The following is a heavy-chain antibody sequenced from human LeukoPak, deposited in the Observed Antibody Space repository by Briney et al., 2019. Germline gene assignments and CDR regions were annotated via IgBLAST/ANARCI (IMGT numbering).Heavy chain of an antibody. Sequence: GGSLRLSCAASGFTFSSYAMSWVRQAPGKGLEWVSAISGSGGSTYYADSVKGRFTISRDNSKNTLYLQMNSLRAEDTAVYYCAKDGRAYDYGGYGYFQHWGQGTLVTVSS. J-gene: IGHJ1*01. V-gene: IGHV3-23*01. CDR1: GFTFSSYA. D-gene: IGHD4-17*01. CDR3: AKDGRAYDYGGYGYFQH. CDR2: ISGSGGST.